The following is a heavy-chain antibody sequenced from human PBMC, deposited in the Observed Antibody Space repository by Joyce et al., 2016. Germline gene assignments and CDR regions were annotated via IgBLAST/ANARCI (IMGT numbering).Heavy chain of an antibody. D-gene: IGHD2-21*02. CDR1: GGTFDNYP. CDR2: SIPMFGAA. CDR3: ARGVAFEVATVLDF. Sequence: QVLLVQSGAELKKPGSSVRLSCKSSGGTFDNYPINWVRQAPGQGLEWMGGSIPMFGAADYAQDFQGRVTITADISTTTAYMELSGLRSEDTATYYCARGVAFEVATVLDFWGQGTLVTVSS. V-gene: IGHV1-69*06. J-gene: IGHJ4*02.